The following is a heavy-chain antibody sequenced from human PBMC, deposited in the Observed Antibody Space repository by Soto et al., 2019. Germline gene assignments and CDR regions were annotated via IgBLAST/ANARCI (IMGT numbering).Heavy chain of an antibody. CDR3: VGGGYVHAFEY. V-gene: IGHV4-59*01. Sequence: PSETLSLTCTVSGGSISYYYWNWIRQPPGKGLEWIGSIYYSGNTHYNPSLNRRVTISLDTSMNQFCLNLDSVTAVASAVYYCVGGGYVHAFEYWGQGALVTVSS. J-gene: IGHJ4*02. CDR2: IYYSGNT. D-gene: IGHD5-12*01. CDR1: GGSISYYY.